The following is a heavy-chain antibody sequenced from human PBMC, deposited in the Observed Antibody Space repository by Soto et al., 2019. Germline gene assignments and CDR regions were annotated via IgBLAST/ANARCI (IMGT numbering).Heavy chain of an antibody. J-gene: IGHJ4*02. V-gene: IGHV1-69*01. CDR3: AREYYYEISGYYSLDY. D-gene: IGHD3-22*01. CDR2: IIPIFGTA. Sequence: QGQLVQSGAEVKKPGSSVKVSCKASGGTFSSYAISWVRQAPGQGLEWMGGIIPIFGTANYAQKFQGRVTITADESTSTAYIELSSLRSEDTAVYYCAREYYYEISGYYSLDYWGQGTLVTVSS. CDR1: GGTFSSYA.